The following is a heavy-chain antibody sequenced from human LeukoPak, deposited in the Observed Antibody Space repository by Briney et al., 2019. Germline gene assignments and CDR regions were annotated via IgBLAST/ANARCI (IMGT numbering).Heavy chain of an antibody. V-gene: IGHV3-23*01. CDR1: GLSFSAHW. CDR3: ATSRGSWPDYFDY. D-gene: IGHD6-13*01. Sequence: GGSLRLSCAASGLSFSAHWMTWVRQAPGKGLEWVSVISGSGGSTHYADSVKGRFTISRDNAKNSLYLQMNSLRAEDTAVYYCATSRGSWPDYFDYWGQGTLVTVSS. J-gene: IGHJ4*02. CDR2: ISGSGGST.